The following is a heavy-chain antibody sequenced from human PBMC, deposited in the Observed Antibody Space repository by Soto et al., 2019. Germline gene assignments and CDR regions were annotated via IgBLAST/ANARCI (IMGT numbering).Heavy chain of an antibody. J-gene: IGHJ4*02. Sequence: QAQVVQSGAXXRKPGSSXXXSXKASEGTFNSXXXXXXXXXPGQGLEWMGGIIPYYNTLNYAQKFQDRVTITADDSTNTVYMELSSLRSDDTAVYFCASGASRWYPYFFDSWAQGTLVTVSS. CDR3: ASGASRWYPYFFDS. V-gene: IGHV1-69*01. CDR2: IIPYYNTL. D-gene: IGHD6-13*01. CDR1: EGTFNSXX.